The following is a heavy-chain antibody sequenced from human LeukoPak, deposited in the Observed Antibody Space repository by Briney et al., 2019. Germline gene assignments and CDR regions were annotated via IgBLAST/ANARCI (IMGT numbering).Heavy chain of an antibody. D-gene: IGHD5-18*01. V-gene: IGHV4-31*03. CDR3: ARGCGYSYGPWCY. CDR2: IYYSGST. J-gene: IGHJ4*02. CDR1: GGSISSGGYY. Sequence: SETLSLTCTVSGGSISSGGYYWSWIRQHPGTGLEWIGYIYYSGSTYYNPSLKSRVTISVDTSKNQFSLKLSSVTAADTAVYYCARGCGYSYGPWCYWGQGTLVTVSS.